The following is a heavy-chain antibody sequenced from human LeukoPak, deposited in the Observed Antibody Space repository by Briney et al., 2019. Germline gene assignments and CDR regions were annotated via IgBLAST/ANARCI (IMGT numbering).Heavy chain of an antibody. Sequence: PSETLSLTCTVSGGPISSYYWSWIRQPPGKGLEWIGYIYYSGSTNYNPSLKSRVTISVDTSKNQFSLKLSSVTAADTAVYYCARRRGSESEYYFDYWGQGTLVTVSS. CDR1: GGPISSYY. D-gene: IGHD3-10*01. V-gene: IGHV4-59*08. CDR2: IYYSGST. CDR3: ARRRGSESEYYFDY. J-gene: IGHJ4*02.